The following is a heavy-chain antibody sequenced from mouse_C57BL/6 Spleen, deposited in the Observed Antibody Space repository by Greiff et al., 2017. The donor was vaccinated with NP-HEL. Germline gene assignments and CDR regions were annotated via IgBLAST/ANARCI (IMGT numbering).Heavy chain of an antibody. V-gene: IGHV1-61*01. J-gene: IGHJ2*01. CDR1: GYTFTSYW. CDR3: AREDYYSNYVTSFDY. Sequence: QVQLQQPGAELVRPGSSVKLSCKASGYTFTSYWMDWVKQRPGQGLEWIGNIYPSDSETHYNQKFKDKATLTVDKSSSTAYMQLSSLTSEDSAVYYCAREDYYSNYVTSFDYWGQGTTLTVSS. D-gene: IGHD2-5*01. CDR2: IYPSDSET.